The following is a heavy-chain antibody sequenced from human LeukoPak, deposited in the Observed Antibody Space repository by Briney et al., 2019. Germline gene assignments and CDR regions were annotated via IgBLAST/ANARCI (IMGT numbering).Heavy chain of an antibody. D-gene: IGHD3-3*01. CDR1: GLSFSTYS. CDR3: ARDVRAYYDFWSAHQGYFDY. CDR2: ISSSSIYR. V-gene: IGHV3-21*01. Sequence: GGSLRLSCAASGLSFSTYSMNWVRQAPGKGLEWVSSISSSSIYRYYADSVKGRFTISRDNAKKSLYLQMNSLRAEDTAVYYCARDVRAYYDFWSAHQGYFDYWGQGTLVTVSS. J-gene: IGHJ4*02.